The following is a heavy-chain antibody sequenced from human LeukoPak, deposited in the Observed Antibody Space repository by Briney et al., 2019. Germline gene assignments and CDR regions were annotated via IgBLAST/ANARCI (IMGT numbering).Heavy chain of an antibody. D-gene: IGHD3-3*02. V-gene: IGHV4-39*01. CDR3: ARGIFGVVIMDSPPVYYYYGMDV. CDR1: GGSIRSSYYY. CDR2: IYDSGST. Sequence: SETLSLTCTVSGGSIRSSYYYWGWIRQPPGKGLEWIGSIYDSGSTYYNPSLKNRVTISVDTSKNQFSLKLSSVTAADTAVYYCARGIFGVVIMDSPPVYYYYGMDVWGQGTTVTVSS. J-gene: IGHJ6*02.